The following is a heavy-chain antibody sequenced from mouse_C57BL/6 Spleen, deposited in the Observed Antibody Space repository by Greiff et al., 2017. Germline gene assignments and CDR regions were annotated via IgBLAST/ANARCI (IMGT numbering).Heavy chain of an antibody. CDR2: IHPNSGST. D-gene: IGHD1-1*01. V-gene: IGHV1-64*01. J-gene: IGHJ2*01. Sequence: QVQLQQSGAELVKPGASVKLSCKASGYTFTSYWMHWVKQRPGQGLEWIGMIHPNSGSTNYNEKFKSKATLTVDKSSSTAYMQLSSLTSEDSAVYYCARDPDYYGNYFDYWGQGTTLTVSS. CDR3: ARDPDYYGNYFDY. CDR1: GYTFTSYW.